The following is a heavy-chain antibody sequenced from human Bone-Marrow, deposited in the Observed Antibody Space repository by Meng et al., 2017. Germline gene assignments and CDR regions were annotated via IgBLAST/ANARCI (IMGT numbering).Heavy chain of an antibody. D-gene: IGHD3-9*01. CDR3: ARVGDTYYDILTGTPFDY. J-gene: IGHJ4*02. CDR1: GGSISSYY. Sequence: GSLRLSCTVSGGSISSYYWSWIRQPPGKGLEWIGYIYYSGSTNYNPSLKSRVTISVDTSKNQFSLKLSSVTAADTAVYYCARVGDTYYDILTGTPFDYWGQGTLVTVSS. CDR2: IYYSGST. V-gene: IGHV4-59*12.